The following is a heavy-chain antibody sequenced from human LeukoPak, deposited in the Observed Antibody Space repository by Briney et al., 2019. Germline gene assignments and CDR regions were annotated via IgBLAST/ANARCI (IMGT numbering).Heavy chain of an antibody. J-gene: IGHJ4*02. CDR1: EFTVSSNY. D-gene: IGHD6-19*01. CDR3: ARGLSSSGWYDFDY. CDR2: IYSGGST. Sequence: GGSLRLSCAASEFTVSSNYMSWVRQAPGKGLEWVSVIYSGGSTYYADSVKGRFTISRHNSKNTLYLQMNSLRAGDTAVYYCARGLSSSGWYDFDYWGQGTLVTVSS. V-gene: IGHV3-53*04.